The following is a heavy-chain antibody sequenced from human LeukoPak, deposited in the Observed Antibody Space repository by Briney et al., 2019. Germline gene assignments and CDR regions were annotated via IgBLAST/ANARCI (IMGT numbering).Heavy chain of an antibody. CDR1: GFTVSSNY. D-gene: IGHD3-22*01. V-gene: IGHV3-53*01. CDR2: IYSGGAT. CDR3: ARGATYDNSPGDFHL. J-gene: IGHJ1*01. Sequence: GGSLRLSCAASGFTVSSNYMSWVRQATGEGLEWVSVIYSGGATHFTDSVKGRFTISRDISKNTLYLQMNSRRADDTAVYYCARGATYDNSPGDFHLWGQGTLVIVTS.